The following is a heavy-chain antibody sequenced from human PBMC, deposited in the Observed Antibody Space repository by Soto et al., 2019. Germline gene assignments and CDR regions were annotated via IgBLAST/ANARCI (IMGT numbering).Heavy chain of an antibody. CDR2: INANSGGT. J-gene: IGHJ4*02. CDR3: ARLQIEVAGTN. V-gene: IGHV1-2*02. D-gene: IGHD6-19*01. CDR1: GYTFSDYY. Sequence: ASVKVSCKASGYTFSDYYMHWVRQAPGQGLEWMGWINANSGGTTYAQKFQGRVTMTRDTSISTAYRELSRLSSDDTAIYYCARLQIEVAGTNWGQGTQVIVSS.